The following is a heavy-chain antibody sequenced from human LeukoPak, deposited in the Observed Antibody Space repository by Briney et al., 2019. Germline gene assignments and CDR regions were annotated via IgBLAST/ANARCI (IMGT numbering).Heavy chain of an antibody. CDR3: ARGRGGSGWYMARNWFDP. D-gene: IGHD6-19*01. V-gene: IGHV4-34*01. Sequence: PSETLSLTCAVYGGSFSGYYWSWIRQPPGKGLEWIGEINHSGSTNYNPSLKSRVTISVDTSKNQFSLKLSSVTAADTAVYYCARGRGGSGWYMARNWFDPWGQGTLVTVSS. CDR2: INHSGST. J-gene: IGHJ5*02. CDR1: GGSFSGYY.